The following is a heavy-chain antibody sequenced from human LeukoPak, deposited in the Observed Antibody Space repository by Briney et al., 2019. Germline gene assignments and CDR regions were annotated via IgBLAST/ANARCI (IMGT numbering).Heavy chain of an antibody. J-gene: IGHJ3*02. V-gene: IGHV1-69*13. CDR3: AEPSTSDDAFDI. D-gene: IGHD2-2*01. Sequence: ASVKVSCKASGGTFSSYAISWVRQAPGQGLEWMGGIIPIFGTANYAQKFQGRVTITADESTSTAYMELSSLRSKDTAVYYCAEPSTSDDAFDIWGQGTMVTVSS. CDR2: IIPIFGTA. CDR1: GGTFSSYA.